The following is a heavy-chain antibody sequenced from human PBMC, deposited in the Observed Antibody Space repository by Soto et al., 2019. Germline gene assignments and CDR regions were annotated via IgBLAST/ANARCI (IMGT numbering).Heavy chain of an antibody. Sequence: QVTLKESGPVLVKPTETLTLTCTVSGFSLSNARMGVSWIRQPPGKALEWLAHIFSNDEKSYSTSLKSRLTISKGTSESRVGLTMTNTDTVDPATYYGARMYGDYFWYLSLWGRGTLVTVSS. J-gene: IGHJ2*01. D-gene: IGHD4-17*01. CDR3: ARMYGDYFWYLSL. CDR1: GFSLSNARMG. CDR2: IFSNDEK. V-gene: IGHV2-26*01.